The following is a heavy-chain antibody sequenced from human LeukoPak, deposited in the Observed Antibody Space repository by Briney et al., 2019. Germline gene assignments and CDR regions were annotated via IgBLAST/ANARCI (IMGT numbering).Heavy chain of an antibody. V-gene: IGHV3-53*03. J-gene: IGHJ4*02. CDR3: ARALLL. CDR2: IYSGGST. Sequence: PSETLSLTCTVSGGSISSYYWSWIRQPPGKGLEWVSVIYSGGSTYYADSVKGRFTISRDNSKNTLYLQMNSLRAEDTAVYYCARALLLWGQGTLVTVSS. CDR1: GGSISSYY.